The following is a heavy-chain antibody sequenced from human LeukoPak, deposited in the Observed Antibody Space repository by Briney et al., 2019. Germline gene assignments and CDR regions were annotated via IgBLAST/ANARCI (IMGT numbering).Heavy chain of an antibody. D-gene: IGHD5-18*01. Sequence: GGSLRLSCAASGFTFSSYWMSWVRQAPGKGLEWVANINQDGSEKNYVDSVKGRFTISRDNAENSLYLQMNSLRVEDTAFYYCARDLAYSRLDYWGQGMLVTVSS. CDR1: GFTFSSYW. CDR3: ARDLAYSRLDY. J-gene: IGHJ4*02. CDR2: INQDGSEK. V-gene: IGHV3-7*01.